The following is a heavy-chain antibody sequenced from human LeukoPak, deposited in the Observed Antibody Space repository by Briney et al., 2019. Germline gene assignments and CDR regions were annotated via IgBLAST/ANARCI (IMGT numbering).Heavy chain of an antibody. V-gene: IGHV3-48*01. D-gene: IGHD6-6*01. J-gene: IGHJ4*02. CDR3: ASRGSSSYGYYFDY. CDR1: GFTFGSYS. CDR2: ISSSSSTI. Sequence: GGSLRLSCAASGFTFGSYSMNWVRQAPGKGLEWVSYISSSSSTIYYADSVKGRFTISRDNAKNSLYLQMNSLRAEDTAVYYCASRGSSSYGYYFDYWGQGTLVTVSS.